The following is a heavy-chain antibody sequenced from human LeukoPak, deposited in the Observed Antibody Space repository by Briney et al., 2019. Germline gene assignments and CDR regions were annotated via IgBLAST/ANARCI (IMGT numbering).Heavy chain of an antibody. CDR2: IRYDGSNK. D-gene: IGHD2-2*01. V-gene: IGHV3-30*02. CDR3: AKDLGPIVVVPAAVDY. CDR1: GFTFSSYG. J-gene: IGHJ4*02. Sequence: GGSLRLSCAASGFTFSSYGMHWVRQAPGKGLEWVAFIRYDGSNKYYADSVKGRFTISRDNSKNTLYLQMNSLRAEDTAVYYCAKDLGPIVVVPAAVDYWGQGTLVTVSS.